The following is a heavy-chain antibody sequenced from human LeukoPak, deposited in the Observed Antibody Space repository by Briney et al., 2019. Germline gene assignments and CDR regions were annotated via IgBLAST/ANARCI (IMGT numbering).Heavy chain of an antibody. J-gene: IGHJ4*02. CDR1: GGSFSGYY. V-gene: IGHV4-34*01. D-gene: IGHD3-3*01. Sequence: PSETLSLTCAVYGGSFSGYYWSWIRQPPGKGLEWIGETNHSGSTNYNPSLKSRVTISVDTSKNQFSLKLSSVTAADTAVYYCARGSITIFGVVIPFDYWGQGTLVTVFS. CDR2: TNHSGST. CDR3: ARGSITIFGVVIPFDY.